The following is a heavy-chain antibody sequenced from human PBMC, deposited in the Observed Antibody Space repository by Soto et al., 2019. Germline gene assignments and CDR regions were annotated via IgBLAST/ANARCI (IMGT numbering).Heavy chain of an antibody. D-gene: IGHD6-19*01. V-gene: IGHV3-33*01. CDR3: ARDLVWEDIAVGGKVFDY. CDR2: IWNDGSNK. CDR1: GFTFSDFG. Sequence: GGSLRLSCVASGFTFSDFGMHWVRQSPGKGLEWVAVIWNDGSNKYYGDSVKGRFTISRDNSKSTIYLQMNNLRVDDTAVYYCARDLVWEDIAVGGKVFDYWGQGSLVTVSS. J-gene: IGHJ4*02.